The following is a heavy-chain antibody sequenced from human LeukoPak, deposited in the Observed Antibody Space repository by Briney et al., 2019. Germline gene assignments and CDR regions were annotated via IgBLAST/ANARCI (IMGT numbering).Heavy chain of an antibody. V-gene: IGHV1-69*05. CDR3: AGDYRDAFDI. Sequence: SVKVSCKASGGTFSSYAISWVRQAPGQGLEWMGGIIPIFGTANYAQKFQGRVTITTDESTSTAYMELSSLRSEDTAVYYCAGDYRDAFDIWGQGTMVTASS. J-gene: IGHJ3*02. D-gene: IGHD1-14*01. CDR2: IIPIFGTA. CDR1: GGTFSSYA.